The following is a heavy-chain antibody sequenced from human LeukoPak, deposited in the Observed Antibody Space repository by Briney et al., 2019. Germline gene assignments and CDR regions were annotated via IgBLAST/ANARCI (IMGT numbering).Heavy chain of an antibody. CDR3: AMVLGSGDSRPPAY. CDR2: ISGSGGST. CDR1: GFIFSSYA. J-gene: IGHJ4*02. V-gene: IGHV3-23*01. Sequence: PGGSLRLSCAASGFIFSSYAMGWVRQGPGKGLEWVSGISGSGGSTYYADSVKGRFTISRDNSKNTLYLQMNSLRADDTAVYYCAMVLGSGDSRPPAYGGRGTLVTVS. D-gene: IGHD2-15*01.